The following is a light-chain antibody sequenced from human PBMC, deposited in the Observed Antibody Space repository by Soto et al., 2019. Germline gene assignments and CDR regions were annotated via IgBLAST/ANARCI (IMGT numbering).Light chain of an antibody. V-gene: IGKV3-20*01. J-gene: IGKJ1*01. CDR1: RCFGGSY. Sequence: SPHTQNIYPGERASLSCMASRCFGGSYLAWYQQKPGQAPRLLIYGASTRATGIPDRFSGSGSGTNFTLTVSRLEPEDFAVYYSPQYGRSCTSGQATKVDIK. CDR3: PQYGRSCT. CDR2: GAS.